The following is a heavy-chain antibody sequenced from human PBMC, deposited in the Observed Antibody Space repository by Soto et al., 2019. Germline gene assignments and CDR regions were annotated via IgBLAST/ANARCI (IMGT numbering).Heavy chain of an antibody. V-gene: IGHV3-74*01. Sequence: PGGSLRLSCAASGFTFSSYWMHWVRQAPGKGLVWVSRINSDGSSTSYADSVKGRFTISRDNAKNTLYLQMNSLRAEDTAVYYCARLEHGYYYGMDVWGQGTKVTVSS. CDR2: INSDGSST. CDR3: ARLEHGYYYGMDV. J-gene: IGHJ6*02. CDR1: GFTFSSYW.